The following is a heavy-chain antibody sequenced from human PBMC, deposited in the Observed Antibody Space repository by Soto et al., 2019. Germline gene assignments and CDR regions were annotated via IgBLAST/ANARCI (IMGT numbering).Heavy chain of an antibody. V-gene: IGHV3-15*07. CDR1: GFPFTNAW. D-gene: IGHD1-26*01. CDR2: IKSNTDGGTT. Sequence: PGGSLRLSCAASGFPFTNAWMSWVRQAPGKGLEWVGRIKSNTDGGTTDYAAPVKGRFTISRDDSKNTLYLQTNRLNSEDTGVYYCTTDLRWELVYPRDCWGPGTLVNVSS. CDR3: TTDLRWELVYPRDC. J-gene: IGHJ4*02.